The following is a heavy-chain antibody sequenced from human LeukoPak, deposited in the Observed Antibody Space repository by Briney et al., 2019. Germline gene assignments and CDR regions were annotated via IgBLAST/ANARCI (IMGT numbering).Heavy chain of an antibody. D-gene: IGHD2-2*01. Sequence: GGSLRLSCAASGFTFSGYAMSWVRQAPGKGLEWVSAISGSGGSTYYADSVKGRFTISRDNFKNTLYLQMNSLRAEDTAIYYCAKARRDIVVVPAVLLDHWRQATLVTVSS. CDR3: AKARRDIVVVPAVLLDH. CDR2: ISGSGGST. V-gene: IGHV3-23*01. J-gene: IGHJ4*02. CDR1: GFTFSGYA.